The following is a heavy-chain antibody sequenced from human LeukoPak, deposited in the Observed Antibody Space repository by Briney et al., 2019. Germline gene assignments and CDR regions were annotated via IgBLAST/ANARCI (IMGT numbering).Heavy chain of an antibody. CDR1: GFTFSSYE. J-gene: IGHJ3*02. CDR3: AREITMMPDAFDI. CDR2: ISSSGSTI. D-gene: IGHD3-22*01. V-gene: IGHV3-48*03. Sequence: GGSLRLSCAASGFTFSSYEMNWVRQAPGKGLEWVSYISSSGSTIYYADAVKGRFTISRDNAKNSLYLQMNSLRAEDTAVYYCAREITMMPDAFDIWGQGTMVTVSS.